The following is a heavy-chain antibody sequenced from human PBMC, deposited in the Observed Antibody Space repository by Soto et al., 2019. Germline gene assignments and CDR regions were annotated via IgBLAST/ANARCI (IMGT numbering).Heavy chain of an antibody. CDR2: VIPIFGTA. V-gene: IGHV1-69*13. J-gene: IGHJ5*02. Sequence: SVKVSCKASGYSFTSYGISWVLQAPGQGLEWMGGVIPIFGTANYAQKFQGRVTITADESTSTAYMELSSLRSEDTAVYYCASAYDFWSGYYPNWFDPWGQGTLVTVSS. CDR3: ASAYDFWSGYYPNWFDP. D-gene: IGHD3-3*01. CDR1: GYSFTSYG.